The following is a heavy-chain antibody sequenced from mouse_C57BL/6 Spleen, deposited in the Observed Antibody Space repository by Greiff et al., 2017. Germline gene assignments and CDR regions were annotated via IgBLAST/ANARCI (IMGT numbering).Heavy chain of an antibody. V-gene: IGHV1-4*01. CDR2: INPSSGYT. D-gene: IGHD4-1*01. Sequence: QVQLQQSGAELARPGASVKMSCKASGYTFTSYTMHWVKQRPGQGLEWIGYINPSSGYTKYTQKFKDKATLTADKSSSTAYMQLSSLTSEDSAVYYCARWSWDVSDDWGQGTTLTVSS. CDR1: GYTFTSYT. J-gene: IGHJ2*01. CDR3: ARWSWDVSDD.